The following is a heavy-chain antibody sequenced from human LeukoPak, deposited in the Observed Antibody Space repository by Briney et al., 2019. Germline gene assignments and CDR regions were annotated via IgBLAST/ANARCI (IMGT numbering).Heavy chain of an antibody. J-gene: IGHJ4*02. Sequence: GGSLRLSCAASGFTFSSYSMNLVRQAPGKGLEWVSSISSSSSYIYYADSVKGRFTISRDNAKNSLYLQMNSLRAEDTAVYYCARTDSAVAEYYFDYWGQGTLVTVSS. CDR1: GFTFSSYS. D-gene: IGHD6-19*01. CDR3: ARTDSAVAEYYFDY. V-gene: IGHV3-21*01. CDR2: ISSSSSYI.